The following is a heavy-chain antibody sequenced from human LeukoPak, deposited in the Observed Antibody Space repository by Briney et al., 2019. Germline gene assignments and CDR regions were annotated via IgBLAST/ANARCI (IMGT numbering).Heavy chain of an antibody. Sequence: GGSLRLSCAASGFASSSYSMNWVRQAPGKGLEWVSSISRSGRYIYYADPVKGRFTISRDNAKNSLYLQMNSLRAEDTAVYYCARDRLDIVATIRAFDYWGQGTLVTVSS. CDR3: ARDRLDIVATIRAFDY. CDR1: GFASSSYS. D-gene: IGHD5-12*01. V-gene: IGHV3-21*01. J-gene: IGHJ4*02. CDR2: ISRSGRYI.